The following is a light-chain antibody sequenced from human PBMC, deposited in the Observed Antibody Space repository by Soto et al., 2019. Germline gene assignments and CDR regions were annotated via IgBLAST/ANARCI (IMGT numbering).Light chain of an antibody. CDR3: QYYGRTPWT. Sequence: EVVLTQFPGTLSLSPGETATLSCGASQRVSNNFLGWYQQKPGLPPRLLIYDATSRANGIPERFSGRASGTHFTLTISILAHEDFALYYWQYYGRTPWTFGRGTKVEMK. CDR1: QRVSNNF. CDR2: DAT. V-gene: IGKV3D-20*01. J-gene: IGKJ1*01.